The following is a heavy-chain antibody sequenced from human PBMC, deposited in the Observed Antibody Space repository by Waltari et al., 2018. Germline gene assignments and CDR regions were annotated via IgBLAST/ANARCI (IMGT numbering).Heavy chain of an antibody. CDR2: ISGSGYAT. CDR3: AKDKAAIVYWFDP. CDR1: GFTFSSYA. V-gene: IGHV3-23*01. Sequence: EVQLLESGGGLVQPGGSLRLSCAASGFTFSSYAMSWVRQAPGKGLGGVSAISGSGYATYSADSVKGRFTMSRDNSNNRLYLQMNSLRAEDTAIYYCAKDKAAIVYWFDPWGQGTLVTVSS. J-gene: IGHJ5*02. D-gene: IGHD2-2*01.